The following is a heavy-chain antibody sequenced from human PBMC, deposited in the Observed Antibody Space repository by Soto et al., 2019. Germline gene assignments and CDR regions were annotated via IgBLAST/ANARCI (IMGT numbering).Heavy chain of an antibody. D-gene: IGHD3-10*01. Sequence: EVQLVGSGGGLVQPGGSLRLSCSASGFTFNCCAMSWVRLAPGQGLEWVANINDIATTTNYADSVKGRFTISRDQTKNTLYLLMNNLRAEDTAVYFCAKQALLLPTNSYIDSWAQGTQVTVSS. J-gene: IGHJ4*02. CDR2: INDIATTT. V-gene: IGHV3-23*04. CDR1: GFTFNCCA. CDR3: AKQALLLPTNSYIDS.